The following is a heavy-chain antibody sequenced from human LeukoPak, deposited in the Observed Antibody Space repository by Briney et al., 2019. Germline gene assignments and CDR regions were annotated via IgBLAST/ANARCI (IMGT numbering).Heavy chain of an antibody. J-gene: IGHJ3*02. Sequence: SETLSLTCTVSGGSISSSSYYWGWIRQPPGKGLEWIGRIYYSGSTYYNPSLKSRVTISVDTSKNQFSLKLSSVTAADTAVYYCARGGYCSGGSCFMRDDAFDIWSQGTMVTVPS. V-gene: IGHV4-39*07. CDR1: GGSISSSSYY. CDR3: ARGGYCSGGSCFMRDDAFDI. D-gene: IGHD2-15*01. CDR2: IYYSGST.